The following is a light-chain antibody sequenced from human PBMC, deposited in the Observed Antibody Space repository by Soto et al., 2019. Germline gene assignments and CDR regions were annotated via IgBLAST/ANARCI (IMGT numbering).Light chain of an antibody. CDR2: GAS. CDR1: QSVSNNF. CDR3: QQYGTSEII. Sequence: EIVLTQSPATLSLSPGERATLSCRASQSVSNNFLAWYQHRPGQAPRFLIYGASSRATGVPDRYSASGSGTDFTLTISRLEPEDFAVFFCQQYGTSEIIFGQGTRLEIK. J-gene: IGKJ5*01. V-gene: IGKV3-20*01.